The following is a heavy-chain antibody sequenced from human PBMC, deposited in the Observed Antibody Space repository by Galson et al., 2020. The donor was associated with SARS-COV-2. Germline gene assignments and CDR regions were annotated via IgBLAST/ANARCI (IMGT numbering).Heavy chain of an antibody. CDR3: ARLYYYDSSGYRLYFDY. CDR2: IYYSGST. D-gene: IGHD3-22*01. V-gene: IGHV4-39*01. CDR1: GGSISSSSYY. J-gene: IGHJ4*02. Sequence: TLSLTCTVSGGSISSSSYYWGWIRQPPGKGLEWIGSIYYSGSTYYNPSLKSRVTISVDTSKNQFSLKLSSVTAADTAVYYCARLYYYDSSGYRLYFDYWGQGTLVTVSS.